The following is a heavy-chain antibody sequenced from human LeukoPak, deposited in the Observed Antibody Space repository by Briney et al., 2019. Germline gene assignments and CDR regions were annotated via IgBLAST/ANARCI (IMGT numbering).Heavy chain of an antibody. Sequence: GGSLRLSCAASGFTVSSNYMSWVRQAPGKGLEWASLISGDGVSTFYADSVKGRFSISRDNSKNSLYLEMNSLRTEDAAMYYCAKESGKFDYWGQGTLVAVSS. J-gene: IGHJ4*02. CDR3: AKESGKFDY. CDR1: GFTVSSNY. CDR2: ISGDGVST. V-gene: IGHV3-43*02.